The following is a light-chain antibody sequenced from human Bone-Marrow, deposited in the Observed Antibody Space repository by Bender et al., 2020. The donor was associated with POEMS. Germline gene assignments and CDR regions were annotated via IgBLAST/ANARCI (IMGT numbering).Light chain of an antibody. J-gene: IGLJ2*01. Sequence: QSVLTQPPSVSGAPGQRITISCSGGASNIGSNYVYWYQQLPGTAPKVLISRDDQRPSGVPDRFSASKAGTSASLAISGLRSEDEADYSCAAWDDSLSAVVFGGGTKLTVL. CDR3: AAWDDSLSAVV. V-gene: IGLV1-47*01. CDR2: RDD. CDR1: ASNIGSNY.